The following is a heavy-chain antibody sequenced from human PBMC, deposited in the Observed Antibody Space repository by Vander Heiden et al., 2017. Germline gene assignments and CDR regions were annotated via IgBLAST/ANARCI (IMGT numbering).Heavy chain of an antibody. J-gene: IGHJ5*02. CDR2: ISSSSSYI. Sequence: EVQLVESGGGLVKPGGSLRLSCAASGFTFSSYSMNWVRQAPGKGLEWVSSISSSSSYIYYADSVKGRFTISRDNAKNSLYLQMNSLRAEDTAVYYCAIDRDPYSSGWYGWFDPWGQGTLVTVSS. CDR1: GFTFSSYS. D-gene: IGHD6-19*01. CDR3: AIDRDPYSSGWYGWFDP. V-gene: IGHV3-21*01.